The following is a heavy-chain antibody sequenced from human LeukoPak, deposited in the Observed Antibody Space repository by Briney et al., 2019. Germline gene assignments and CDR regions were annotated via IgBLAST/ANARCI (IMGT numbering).Heavy chain of an antibody. D-gene: IGHD2/OR15-2a*01. CDR1: GFSVSNNY. CDR3: VSFYETY. Sequence: GGSLRLSCAASGFSVSNNYMSWVRQAPGKGLEWVSLIYSGGDKRYAASVKGRFTISKDNAKNTVYLQMNSLRAEDTAVYYCVSFYETYWGRGTLVTVSS. CDR2: IYSGGDK. V-gene: IGHV3-53*01. J-gene: IGHJ4*02.